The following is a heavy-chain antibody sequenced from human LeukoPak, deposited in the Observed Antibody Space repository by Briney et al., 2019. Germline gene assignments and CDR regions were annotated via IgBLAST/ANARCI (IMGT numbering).Heavy chain of an antibody. V-gene: IGHV1-3*01. CDR3: ARDSGSGSNDY. CDR1: GYTFTSYA. Sequence: ASVKVSCKASGYTFTSYAIHWVRQAPGQRLEWMGWISAGSGNTKYSQNFQGRVTFISNTSATTAFMELSSLRSEDAAVYYCARDSGSGSNDYWGQGTLVTVSS. D-gene: IGHD1-26*01. J-gene: IGHJ4*02. CDR2: ISAGSGNT.